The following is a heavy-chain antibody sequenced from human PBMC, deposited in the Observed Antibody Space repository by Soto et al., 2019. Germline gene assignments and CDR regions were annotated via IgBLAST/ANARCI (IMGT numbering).Heavy chain of an antibody. CDR2: ISYSGSNK. V-gene: IGHV3-30-3*01. CDR3: VRGDREDIAVVVGERQGEYGMDV. Sequence: QVQLVESGGGVVQPGRSLRLSCAASGFTFSSYAMHWVRQAPGKGLEWVAVISYSGSNKAYVDSVKGRFTISRDNSKNTLYLPMNSLRAEDTAVYYCVRGDREDIAVVVGERQGEYGMDVWGHGTTVTVSS. D-gene: IGHD2-15*01. CDR1: GFTFSSYA. J-gene: IGHJ6*01.